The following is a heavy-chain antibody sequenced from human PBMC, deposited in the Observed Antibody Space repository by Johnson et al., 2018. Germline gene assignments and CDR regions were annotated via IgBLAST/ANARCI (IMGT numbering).Heavy chain of an antibody. V-gene: IGHV5-51*03. CDR3: EKGIILGSMRTAFDI. Sequence: VQLVQAGAEVKKPGESLKISCKGSGYSFTNYGIGWVRQMPGKAMEWMGIIYSGDSDTRHSPSFQGQVTISADKSISTAYLPWSSLTASDTAMYYCEKGIILGSMRTAFDIWGRGTMVTVSS. J-gene: IGHJ3*02. D-gene: IGHD1-26*01. CDR2: IYSGDSDT. CDR1: GYSFTNYG.